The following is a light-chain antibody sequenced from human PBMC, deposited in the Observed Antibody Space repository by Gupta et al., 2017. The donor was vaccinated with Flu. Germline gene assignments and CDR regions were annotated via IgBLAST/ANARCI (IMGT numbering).Light chain of an antibody. CDR1: SGHSSYA. CDR3: QTWGTGIPVG. V-gene: IGLV4-69*01. Sequence: QLVLTQSPSASASLGASVKLTCTLSSGHSSYAIAWHQQQPEKGTRYLMKLNNDGSHNKGDGIPDRFSGSSSGAERYLTISSLQSEDEADYYCQTWGTGIPVGFGGGTKLTVL. CDR2: LNNDGSH. J-gene: IGLJ2*01.